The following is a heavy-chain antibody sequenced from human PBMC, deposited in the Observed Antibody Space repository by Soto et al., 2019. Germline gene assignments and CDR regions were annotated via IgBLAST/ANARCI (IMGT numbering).Heavy chain of an antibody. CDR1: GFSLTTSGVG. CDR3: AHQFHDFWSGATKYYFDY. D-gene: IGHD3-3*01. J-gene: IGHJ4*02. CDR2: IYWDDDK. V-gene: IGHV2-5*02. Sequence: SGPTLVNPTQTLTLTCTFSGFSLTTSGVGVGWIRQPPGKALEWLALIYWDDDKQYSPSLKSRLTVTKDTSKNQVVLTMTNVGPVDTATYHCAHQFHDFWSGATKYYFDYWGQ.